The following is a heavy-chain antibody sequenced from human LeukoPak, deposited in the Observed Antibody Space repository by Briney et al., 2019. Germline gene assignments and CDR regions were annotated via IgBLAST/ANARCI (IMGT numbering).Heavy chain of an antibody. D-gene: IGHD3-10*01. CDR1: GGSISSSNW. CDR2: IYHSGST. V-gene: IGHV4-4*02. Sequence: PSETLSLTCAVSGGSISSSNWWSWVRQPPGKGLEWIGEIYHSGSTNYNPSLKSRVTISVDKSKNQFSLKLSSVTAADTAVYYCAGGIKGAFVLWFGEEPLSLDIWGQGTMVTVSS. CDR3: AGGIKGAFVLWFGEEPLSLDI. J-gene: IGHJ3*02.